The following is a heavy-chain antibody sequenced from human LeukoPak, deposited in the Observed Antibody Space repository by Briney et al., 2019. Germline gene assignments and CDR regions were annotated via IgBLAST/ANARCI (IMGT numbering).Heavy chain of an antibody. CDR3: ARGHYGLDC. CDR2: ISWDGGGT. V-gene: IGHV3-43D*03. Sequence: GGSLRLSCAASGFTFDDYAMHWVRQAPGKGLEWVSLISWDGGGTYYVDSVKGRFTLSRDNAKNSLYLQMNSLRAEDTAVYYCARGHYGLDCWGQGTLVIVSS. CDR1: GFTFDDYA. J-gene: IGHJ4*02. D-gene: IGHD4-17*01.